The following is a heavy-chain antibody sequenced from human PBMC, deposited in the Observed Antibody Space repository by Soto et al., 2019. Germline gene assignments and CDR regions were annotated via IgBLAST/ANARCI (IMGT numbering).Heavy chain of an antibody. CDR3: ARAMRAARPPGDY. CDR2: ISSSSSYI. D-gene: IGHD6-6*01. CDR1: GFTFSSYS. V-gene: IGHV3-21*01. J-gene: IGHJ4*02. Sequence: PGGSLRLSCAASGFTFSSYSMNWVRQAPGKGLEWVSSISSSSSYIYYADSVKGRFTISRDNAKNSLYLQMNSLRAEDTAVYYCARAMRAARPPGDYWGQGTLVTVSS.